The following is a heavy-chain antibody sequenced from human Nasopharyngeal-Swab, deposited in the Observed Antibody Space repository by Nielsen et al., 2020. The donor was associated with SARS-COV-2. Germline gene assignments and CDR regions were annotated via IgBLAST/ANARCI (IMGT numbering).Heavy chain of an antibody. D-gene: IGHD3-22*01. CDR3: AKDLGYDSSGYYGEYYYYGMDV. CDR2: ISWNSGSI. Sequence: PGKGLEWVSGISWNSGSIGYADSVKGRFTISRDNAKNSLYLQMNSLRAEDTALYYCAKDLGYDSSGYYGEYYYYGMDVWGQGTTVTVSS. J-gene: IGHJ6*02. V-gene: IGHV3-9*01.